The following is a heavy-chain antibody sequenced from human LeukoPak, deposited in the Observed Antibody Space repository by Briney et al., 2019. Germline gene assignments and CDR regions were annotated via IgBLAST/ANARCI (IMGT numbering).Heavy chain of an antibody. Sequence: GASVKVSCKVSGDTLTELSMHWVRQAPGKWLEWMGGFDPEDGESIYAQKFQGRVTMTEDTSTDTAYMELSSLRSEDTAVYYCATDQRYNNNRQNDYWGQGTLVTVSS. V-gene: IGHV1-24*01. CDR2: FDPEDGES. D-gene: IGHD1-1*01. CDR1: GDTLTELS. J-gene: IGHJ4*02. CDR3: ATDQRYNNNRQNDY.